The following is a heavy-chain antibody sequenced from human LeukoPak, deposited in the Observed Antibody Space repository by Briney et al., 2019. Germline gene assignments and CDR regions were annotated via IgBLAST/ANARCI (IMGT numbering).Heavy chain of an antibody. D-gene: IGHD2-2*02. CDR1: GGSFSGYY. CDR2: IYYSGST. CDR3: ARTHCSSTSCYIGGAFDI. J-gene: IGHJ3*02. V-gene: IGHV4-59*01. Sequence: SETLSLTCAVYGGSFSGYYWSWIRQPPGKGLEWIGYIYYSGSTNYNPSLKSRVTISVDTSKNQFSLKLSSVTAADTAVYYCARTHCSSTSCYIGGAFDIWGQGTMVTVSS.